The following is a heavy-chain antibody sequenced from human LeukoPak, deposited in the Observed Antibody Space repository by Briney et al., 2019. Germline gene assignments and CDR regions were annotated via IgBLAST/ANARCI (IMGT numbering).Heavy chain of an antibody. J-gene: IGHJ4*02. V-gene: IGHV3-23*01. D-gene: IGHD1-1*01. CDR2: INGRGDNT. CDR1: GVIISSYA. Sequence: GGSLRLSCAASGVIISSYAMSWVRQAPGKGLEWVSAINGRGDNTYYADFVKGRFTISRDDSKSIAYLQMNSLKTEDTAVYYCTRVGTKLGRFDYWGQGTLVTVSS. CDR3: TRVGTKLGRFDY.